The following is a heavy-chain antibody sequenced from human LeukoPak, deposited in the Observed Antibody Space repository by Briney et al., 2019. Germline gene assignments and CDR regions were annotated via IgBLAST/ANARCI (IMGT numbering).Heavy chain of an antibody. CDR2: ISSSSSTI. Sequence: AGGSLRLSCAASGFTFSSYSMNWVRQAPGKGLEWVSYISSSSSTIYYADSVKGRFTISRDNAKNSLCLQMNSLRAEDTAVYYCARGGLWFDDYYGMDVWGQGTTVTVSS. V-gene: IGHV3-48*01. CDR1: GFTFSSYS. J-gene: IGHJ6*02. CDR3: ARGGLWFDDYYGMDV. D-gene: IGHD3-10*01.